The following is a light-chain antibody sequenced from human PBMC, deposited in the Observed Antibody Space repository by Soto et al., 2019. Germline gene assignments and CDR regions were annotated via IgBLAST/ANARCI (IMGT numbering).Light chain of an antibody. CDR2: EVS. Sequence: QSAPTQPPSVSGSPGQSVTISCTGTSSDVGSYNRVSWYQQPPGAAPKLMIYEVSNRPSGVPDRFSGSKSGNTASLTISGLEAEDEADYYCISYTSDSTLAFGSGTKLTVL. J-gene: IGLJ1*01. V-gene: IGLV2-18*02. CDR1: SSDVGSYNR. CDR3: ISYTSDSTLA.